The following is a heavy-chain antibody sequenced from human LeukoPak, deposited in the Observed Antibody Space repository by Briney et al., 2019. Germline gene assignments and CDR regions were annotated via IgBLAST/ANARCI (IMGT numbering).Heavy chain of an antibody. CDR3: ARDGTPSYTSGRVYMDA. J-gene: IGHJ6*04. V-gene: IGHV3-48*03. CDR2: ISASGTLT. CDR1: GFSFSSYE. Sequence: GGSLRLSCTASGFSFSSYEMNWVRQAPGKGLEWISYISASGTLTHYADSVEGRFTISRDNAKNSLFLQMNSLRGEDTAVYYCARDGTPSYTSGRVYMDAWGKGTTVTISS. D-gene: IGHD6-19*01.